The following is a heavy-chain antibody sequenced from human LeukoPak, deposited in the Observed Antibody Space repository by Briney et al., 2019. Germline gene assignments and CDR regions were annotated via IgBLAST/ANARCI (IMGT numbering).Heavy chain of an antibody. CDR3: ARGYCSGGSCYYPHRRTGLNFDY. CDR2: IYYSGTT. Sequence: TSETLSLTCTVSGGSISSSIYSWGWFRQSPGKGLGWIGSIYYSGTTNYNPSLKSRVTISVDTSKNQFSLKLSSVTAADTAVYYCARGYCSGGSCYYPHRRTGLNFDYWGQGTLVTVSS. J-gene: IGHJ4*02. CDR1: GGSISSSIYS. V-gene: IGHV4-39*07. D-gene: IGHD2-15*01.